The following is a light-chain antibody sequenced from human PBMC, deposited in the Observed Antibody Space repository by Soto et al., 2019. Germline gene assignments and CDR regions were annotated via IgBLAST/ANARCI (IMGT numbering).Light chain of an antibody. CDR3: QQYSSSPLT. CDR2: GAS. V-gene: IGKV3-20*01. Sequence: EILLMQSPGTLSLSPGERATLSCRASQSVSKSYLAWYQQKPGQAPRLLIYGASSRATGTPDRFSGSGSGTDFTLTISRLEPEDFAVYYCQQYSSSPLTFGGGTKVEIK. J-gene: IGKJ4*01. CDR1: QSVSKSY.